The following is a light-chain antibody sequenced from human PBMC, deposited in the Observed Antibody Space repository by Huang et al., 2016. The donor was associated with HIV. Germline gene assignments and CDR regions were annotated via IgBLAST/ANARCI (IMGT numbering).Light chain of an antibody. CDR1: PSLVYNDGNTY. V-gene: IGKV2-30*01. CDR2: KVS. Sequence: DVGVTQSPLSLVVTLGQPASISCRSTPSLVYNDGNTYLNWFHQRPGQSPRRLIYKVSNRDSGGPDRFSGSGSGTNFTLLITDVEAGDAGIYYCMQGTYWPGAFGQGTKVEVK. CDR3: MQGTYWPGA. J-gene: IGKJ1*01.